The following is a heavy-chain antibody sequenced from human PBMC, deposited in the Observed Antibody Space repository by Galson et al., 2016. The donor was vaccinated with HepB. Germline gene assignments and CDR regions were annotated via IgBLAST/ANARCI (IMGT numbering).Heavy chain of an antibody. V-gene: IGHV4-61*01. CDR3: ASGGLFYGP. CDR1: GGSVSSDSKY. D-gene: IGHD3-16*01. CDR2: INWSGST. J-gene: IGHJ5*02. Sequence: SETLSLTCTVSGGSVSSDSKYWSWIRQPPGKGLEWIGFINWSGSTNYNPSLKSRATISLDTSKNQFSLNLTSLTAADTAVYYCASGGLFYGPWGQGALVTVSS.